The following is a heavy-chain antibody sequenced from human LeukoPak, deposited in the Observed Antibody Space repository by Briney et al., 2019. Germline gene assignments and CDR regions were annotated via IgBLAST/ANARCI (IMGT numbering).Heavy chain of an antibody. CDR3: ARELRIQLWLRDDY. CDR2: IGTAGDT. V-gene: IGHV3-13*01. D-gene: IGHD5-18*01. Sequence: GGSLRLSCAASGFTLSSYAMHWVRQPAGKGLEWVSAIGTAGDTFYPGSVKGRFTISRDNAKKSLFLQMNSLRDEDTAVYYCARELRIQLWLRDDYWGQGTLVTVSS. J-gene: IGHJ4*02. CDR1: GFTLSSYA.